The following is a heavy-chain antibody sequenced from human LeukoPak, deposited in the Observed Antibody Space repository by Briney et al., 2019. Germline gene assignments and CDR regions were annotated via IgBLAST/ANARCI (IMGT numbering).Heavy chain of an antibody. D-gene: IGHD3-9*01. Sequence: SETLSLTCAVYGGSFSGYYWSWIRQPPGKGLEWIGEINHSGSTNYNPSLKSRVTISVDTSKNQFSLKLSSVTAADTAVYYCARHDILTGYYSYYFDYWGQGTLVTVSS. CDR1: GGSFSGYY. V-gene: IGHV4-34*01. CDR2: INHSGST. CDR3: ARHDILTGYYSYYFDY. J-gene: IGHJ4*02.